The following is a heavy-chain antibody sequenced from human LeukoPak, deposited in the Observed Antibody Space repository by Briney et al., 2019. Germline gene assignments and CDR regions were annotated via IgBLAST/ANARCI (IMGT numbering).Heavy chain of an antibody. Sequence: GGSLRLSCAASGLSFSTYAMHWVRQAPGKGLEWVALIWHDASHTFYTDSVNGRFTISRDNSKNTVYLQMNSLGGEDTAVYYCARDIFGSGSYPDYWGQGTLVTVSS. V-gene: IGHV3-33*01. CDR3: ARDIFGSGSYPDY. CDR1: GLSFSTYA. J-gene: IGHJ4*02. CDR2: IWHDASHT. D-gene: IGHD3-10*01.